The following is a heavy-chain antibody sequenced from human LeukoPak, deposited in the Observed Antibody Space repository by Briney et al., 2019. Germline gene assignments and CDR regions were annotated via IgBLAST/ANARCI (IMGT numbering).Heavy chain of an antibody. CDR2: IYHSGST. CDR1: GGSISSSNW. J-gene: IGHJ5*02. D-gene: IGHD2-2*01. Sequence: PSGTLSLTCAVSGGSISSSNWWSWVRQPPGKGLEWIGEIYHSGSTNYNPSLKSRVTISVDKSKNQFSLKLSSVTAADTAVYYCASGGYCGSTSCYPNWFDPWGQGTLVTVSS. V-gene: IGHV4-4*02. CDR3: ASGGYCGSTSCYPNWFDP.